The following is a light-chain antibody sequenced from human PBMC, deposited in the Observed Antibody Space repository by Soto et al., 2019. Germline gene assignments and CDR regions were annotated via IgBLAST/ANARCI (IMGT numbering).Light chain of an antibody. V-gene: IGKV3-15*01. J-gene: IGKJ1*01. CDR2: GAS. Sequence: IVMRQSPATVSVSPGERATLSCRASQTIDNRLAWYQQRPGQAPRLLIYGASIRATGIPARFSGSGSGTEFTLTISGLQSEDFGVYYCQQYKDWRTFGQGTKVDIK. CDR3: QQYKDWRT. CDR1: QTIDNR.